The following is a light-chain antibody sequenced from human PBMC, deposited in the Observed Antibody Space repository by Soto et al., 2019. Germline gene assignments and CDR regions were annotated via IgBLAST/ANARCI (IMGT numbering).Light chain of an antibody. Sequence: DIQMTQSPSSLSASVGDRVTITCRASQSINWYLNWYQQKPGRAPKLLINAASILQNGVPSRFSGSGSGTDFTLTISSLQPEDVATYYCQQLDSYLPFGQGTRLEIK. CDR3: QQLDSYLP. V-gene: IGKV1-39*01. J-gene: IGKJ5*01. CDR1: QSINWY. CDR2: AAS.